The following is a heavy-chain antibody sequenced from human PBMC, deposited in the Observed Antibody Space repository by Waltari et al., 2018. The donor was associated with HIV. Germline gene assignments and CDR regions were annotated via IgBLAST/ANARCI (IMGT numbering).Heavy chain of an antibody. D-gene: IGHD6-13*01. V-gene: IGHV3-21*01. Sequence: EVQLVESGGGPVKPGGSVEPSCRAYGSPVNVSVLNWVRQAPGKGLEWISSISSSGTFTHYADSVKGRFTISRDNANKSVYLQMNSLRAEDTAVYYCARDSRDNSWSLNFFDPWGQGTLVTVSS. CDR1: GSPVNVSV. CDR2: ISSSGTFT. CDR3: ARDSRDNSWSLNFFDP. J-gene: IGHJ5*02.